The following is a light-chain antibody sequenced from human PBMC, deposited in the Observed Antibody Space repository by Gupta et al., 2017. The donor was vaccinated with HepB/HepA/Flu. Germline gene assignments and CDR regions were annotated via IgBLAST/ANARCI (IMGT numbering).Light chain of an antibody. Sequence: MTQTPSSLSASLGDRVTITCRASQSISTYLNWYQYKPGTVPKLLIFAASILQDGVPSRFSGSGSGTVFTLAISRLQPDDVATYFCQQSRSKPFTFGPGTTVDI. CDR2: AAS. V-gene: IGKV1-39*01. J-gene: IGKJ3*01. CDR1: QSISTY. CDR3: QQSRSKPFT.